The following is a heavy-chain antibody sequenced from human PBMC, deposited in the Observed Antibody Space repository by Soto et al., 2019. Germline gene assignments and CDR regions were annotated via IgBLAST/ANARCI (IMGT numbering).Heavy chain of an antibody. J-gene: IGHJ6*02. D-gene: IGHD4-4*01. CDR2: INPGDSDI. CDR3: ARHEQFYYYYYGMDV. V-gene: IGHV5-51*01. CDR1: GYSFTTYW. Sequence: GESLKISCKASGYSFTTYWIAWVRQMPGKGLEWMGIINPGDSDIRYSPSFQGQVTISADNSISTAYLQWSSLKAPDTAMYYCARHEQFYYYYYGMDVWGQGTEVTVSS.